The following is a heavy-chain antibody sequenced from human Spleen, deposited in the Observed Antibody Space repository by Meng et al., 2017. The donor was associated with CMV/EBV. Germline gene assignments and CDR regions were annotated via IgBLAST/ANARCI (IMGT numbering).Heavy chain of an antibody. Sequence: ASVKVSCKASGGTFSSYAISWVRQAPGQGLEWMGWISAYNGNTNYAQKLQGRVTMTTDTSTSTAYMELRSLRSDDTAVYYCARGDDELLQPYYYYGMDVWGQGTTVTVSS. D-gene: IGHD1-26*01. V-gene: IGHV1-18*01. CDR3: ARGDDELLQPYYYYGMDV. J-gene: IGHJ6*02. CDR2: ISAYNGNT. CDR1: GGTFSSYA.